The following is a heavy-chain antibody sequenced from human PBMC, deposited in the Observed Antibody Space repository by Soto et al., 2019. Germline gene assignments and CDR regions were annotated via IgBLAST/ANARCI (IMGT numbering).Heavy chain of an antibody. Sequence: QVQLQQWGAGLLKPSETLSLTCAVYGGSFSGYYWSWIRQPPGKGLEWIGEINHSGSTNYNPSLKSRVTISVDTSKNQFSLKLSSVTAADTAVYYCARESGILYGSGSYDWFDPWGQGTLVTVSS. D-gene: IGHD3-10*01. CDR1: GGSFSGYY. CDR3: ARESGILYGSGSYDWFDP. V-gene: IGHV4-34*01. J-gene: IGHJ5*02. CDR2: INHSGST.